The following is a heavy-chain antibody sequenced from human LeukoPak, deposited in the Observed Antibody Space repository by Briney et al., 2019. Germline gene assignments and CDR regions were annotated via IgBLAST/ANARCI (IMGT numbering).Heavy chain of an antibody. CDR2: ISSSGSTI. D-gene: IGHD4-17*01. CDR3: ARDYDYGVHRSDY. J-gene: IGHJ4*02. V-gene: IGHV3-11*04. CDR1: GVTFSHYY. Sequence: PGGSLRLSCAASGVTFSHYYMSWIRQAPGKGLEWVSYISSSGSTIYYADSVKGRFTISRDNAQNSLYLQMNSLRAEDTAVYYCARDYDYGVHRSDYWGQGTLVTVSS.